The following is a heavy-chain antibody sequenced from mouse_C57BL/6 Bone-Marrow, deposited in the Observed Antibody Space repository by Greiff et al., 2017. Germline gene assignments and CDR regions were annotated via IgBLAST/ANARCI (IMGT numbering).Heavy chain of an antibody. J-gene: IGHJ3*01. CDR1: GIDFSRYW. V-gene: IGHV4-1*01. D-gene: IGHD1-1*01. CDR3: ARGGYYYGAAWFAY. CDR2: INPDSSTI. Sequence: EVQLQQSGGGLVQPGGSLKLSCAASGIDFSRYWMSWVRRAPGKGLEWIGEINPDSSTINYAPSLKDKFIISRDNANNTLYLQMSKVRSEDTALYYCARGGYYYGAAWFAYWGQGTLVTVSA.